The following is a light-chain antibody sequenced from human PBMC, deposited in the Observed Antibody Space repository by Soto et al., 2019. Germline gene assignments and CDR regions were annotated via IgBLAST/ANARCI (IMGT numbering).Light chain of an antibody. CDR3: GTWDSSLSAGQV. CDR1: SSNIGNNY. Sequence: QAVLTQPPSVSAAPGQKVTISCSGSSSNIGNNYVSWYQQLPGTAPKLLIYENNKRPSGIPDRFSGPKSGTSATLGITGLQTGDEADYYCGTWDSSLSAGQVFGGGTKVTVL. CDR2: ENN. J-gene: IGLJ3*02. V-gene: IGLV1-51*02.